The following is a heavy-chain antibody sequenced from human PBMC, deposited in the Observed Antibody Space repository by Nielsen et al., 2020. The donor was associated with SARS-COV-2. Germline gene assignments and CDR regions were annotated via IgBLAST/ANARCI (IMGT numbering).Heavy chain of an antibody. Sequence: ASVKVSCKASGYTFTSYYMHWVRQAPGQGLEWMGIINPSGGSTSYAQKFQGRVPMTRDTSTSTVYMELSSLRSEDTAVYYCARATYGDYYGDYWGQGTLVTVSS. CDR1: GYTFTSYY. D-gene: IGHD4-17*01. CDR3: ARATYGDYYGDY. CDR2: INPSGGST. J-gene: IGHJ4*02. V-gene: IGHV1-46*01.